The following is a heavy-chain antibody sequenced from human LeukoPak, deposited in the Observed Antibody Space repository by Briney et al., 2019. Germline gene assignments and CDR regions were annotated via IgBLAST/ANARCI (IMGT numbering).Heavy chain of an antibody. CDR3: ARVLYGGTSPLNY. J-gene: IGHJ4*02. D-gene: IGHD4-23*01. CDR1: GYTFTSYD. Sequence: GASVKVSCKASGYTFTSYDINWVRRATGQGLEWMGWMNPNSGNTGFAQKFQGRVTITRNTSISTAYMELSSLRSEDTAVYYCARVLYGGTSPLNYWGQGTLVTVSS. V-gene: IGHV1-8*03. CDR2: MNPNSGNT.